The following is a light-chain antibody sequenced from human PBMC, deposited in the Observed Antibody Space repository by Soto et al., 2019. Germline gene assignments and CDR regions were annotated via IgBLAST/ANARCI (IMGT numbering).Light chain of an antibody. CDR1: QSLVSSDGNTY. CDR2: TVS. Sequence: DVVMTQSPLSLPVTLGQPASISCRSSQSLVSSDGNTYLNWFQQRPGQSPRRLIYTVSNRDSGVPDRFSGSGSGSDFTLKISRVEAEDVGLYYCMQSTHWPHTFGQGTKLEIK. V-gene: IGKV2-30*01. J-gene: IGKJ2*01. CDR3: MQSTHWPHT.